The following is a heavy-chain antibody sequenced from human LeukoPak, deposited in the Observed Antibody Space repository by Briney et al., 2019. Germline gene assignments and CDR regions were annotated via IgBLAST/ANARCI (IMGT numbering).Heavy chain of an antibody. V-gene: IGHV3-23*01. CDR3: AKTHNWYYDY. J-gene: IGHJ4*02. Sequence: GGSLRLSCAASGFTFSSYAVSWVRQAPGKGLEWVSAVSGGGGSTNYADSVKGRFTISRDNSKNTVYLQMNSLRAEDTALYYCAKTHNWYYDYWGQGTLVTVSS. CDR2: VSGGGGST. CDR1: GFTFSSYA. D-gene: IGHD1-1*01.